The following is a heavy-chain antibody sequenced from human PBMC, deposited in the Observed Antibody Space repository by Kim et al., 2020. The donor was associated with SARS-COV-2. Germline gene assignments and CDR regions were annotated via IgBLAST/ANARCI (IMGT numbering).Heavy chain of an antibody. CDR1: GFTFSDYY. CDR2: ISSSSSYT. Sequence: GGSLRLSCAASGFTFSDYYMSWIRQAPGKGLEWVSYISSSSSYTNYADSVKGRFTISRDNAKNSLYLQMNSLRAEDTAVYYCARVAYSSYSSSWYPDYYFDYWGQGTLVTVSS. V-gene: IGHV3-11*06. D-gene: IGHD6-13*01. J-gene: IGHJ4*02. CDR3: ARVAYSSYSSSWYPDYYFDY.